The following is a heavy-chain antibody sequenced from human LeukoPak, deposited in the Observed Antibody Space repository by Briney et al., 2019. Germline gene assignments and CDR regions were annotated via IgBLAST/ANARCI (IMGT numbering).Heavy chain of an antibody. CDR3: GRREYSYGPIGY. CDR1: GYSISSGYY. CDR2: IYHSGST. J-gene: IGHJ4*02. D-gene: IGHD5-18*01. V-gene: IGHV4-38-2*02. Sequence: SETLSLTCTVSGYSISSGYYWGWIRQPPGKGLEWIGSIYHSGSTYYNPSLKSRVTISVDTSKNQFSLKLSSVTAADTAVYYCGRREYSYGPIGYWGQGTLVTVSS.